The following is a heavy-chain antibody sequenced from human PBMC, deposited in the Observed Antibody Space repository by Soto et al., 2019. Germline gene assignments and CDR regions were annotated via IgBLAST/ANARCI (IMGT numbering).Heavy chain of an antibody. CDR1: GFTFSSYS. CDR3: ARQVGGEYSGDDFICLGDI. Sequence: ELQLVESGGGLVQPGGSLRLSCAASGFTFSSYSMNWVRQAPGKGLEWVSYISSSSSTIFYADSVKGRFTISRDNAKNSLYLQMNSLRAEDTAVYYCARQVGGEYSGDDFICLGDIWGQGTLVTVSS. CDR2: ISSSSSTI. V-gene: IGHV3-48*01. D-gene: IGHD5-12*01. J-gene: IGHJ4*02.